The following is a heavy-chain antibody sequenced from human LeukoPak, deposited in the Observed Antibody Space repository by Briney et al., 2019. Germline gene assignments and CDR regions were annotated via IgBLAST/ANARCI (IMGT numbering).Heavy chain of an antibody. Sequence: PGGSLRLSCIASGFTFRNYGMNWVRQAPGKGLEWVSFISSSTNYIYYADSVKGRFTISRDNAKNSLYLQMNSLRAEDTAVYYCARDRYGDYSFDFWGQGTLVTVSS. V-gene: IGHV3-21*01. J-gene: IGHJ4*02. D-gene: IGHD4-17*01. CDR2: ISSSTNYI. CDR1: GFTFRNYG. CDR3: ARDRYGDYSFDF.